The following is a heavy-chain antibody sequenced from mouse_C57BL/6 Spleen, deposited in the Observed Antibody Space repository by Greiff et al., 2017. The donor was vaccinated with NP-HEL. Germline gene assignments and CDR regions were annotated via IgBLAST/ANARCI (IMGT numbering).Heavy chain of an antibody. J-gene: IGHJ4*01. CDR3: ARMELGRDAMDY. CDR1: GFTFSSYG. CDR2: ISSGGSYT. D-gene: IGHD4-1*01. Sequence: EVQLVESGGDLVKPGGSLKLSCAASGFTFSSYGMSWVRQTPDKRLEWVATISSGGSYTYYPDSVKGRFTISRDNAKNTLYLQMSSLKSEDTAMYYCARMELGRDAMDYWGQGTSVTVSS. V-gene: IGHV5-6*01.